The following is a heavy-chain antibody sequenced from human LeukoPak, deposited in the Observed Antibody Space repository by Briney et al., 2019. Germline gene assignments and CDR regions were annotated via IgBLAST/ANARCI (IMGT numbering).Heavy chain of an antibody. D-gene: IGHD1-26*01. J-gene: IGHJ4*02. Sequence: PGGSLRLSCAASGFTFSRYWMNWVRQAPGKGLVWVARISSDGSSTGYADAGKGRFTISRDNAKNTLYLQMNSLRTEDTAVYYCASLRVAREGDTGWGQGTLVTVSS. CDR3: ASLRVAREGDTG. V-gene: IGHV3-74*01. CDR2: ISSDGSST. CDR1: GFTFSRYW.